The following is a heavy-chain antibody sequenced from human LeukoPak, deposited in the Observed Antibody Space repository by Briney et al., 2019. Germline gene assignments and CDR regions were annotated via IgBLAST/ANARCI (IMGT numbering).Heavy chain of an antibody. J-gene: IGHJ4*02. V-gene: IGHV4-34*01. CDR2: INHSGST. CDR1: GGSFSGYY. CDR3: ARDPQRDYGSGSFLSY. D-gene: IGHD3-10*01. Sequence: SETLSLTCAVYGGSFSGYYWSWIRQPPGKGLEWIGEINHSGSTNYNPSLKSRVTISVDTSKNQFSLKLSSVTAADTAVYYCARDPQRDYGSGSFLSYWGQGTLVTVSS.